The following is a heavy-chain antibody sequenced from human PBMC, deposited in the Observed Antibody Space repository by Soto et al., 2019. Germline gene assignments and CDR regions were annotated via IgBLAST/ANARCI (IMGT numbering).Heavy chain of an antibody. V-gene: IGHV3-9*01. CDR3: ARGRAGYYSYYGMDV. Sequence: DVQLVESGGGLVQPGRSLRLSCAASGFTCDDYAMHWVRQAPGKGLEWVSGISWNSCSIGYADSVNGRFTNSRDNAKNSLYLQMNSLRAEDTALYYCARGRAGYYSYYGMDVWGQGTTFTVAS. CDR2: ISWNSCSI. J-gene: IGHJ6*02. D-gene: IGHD3-10*01. CDR1: GFTCDDYA.